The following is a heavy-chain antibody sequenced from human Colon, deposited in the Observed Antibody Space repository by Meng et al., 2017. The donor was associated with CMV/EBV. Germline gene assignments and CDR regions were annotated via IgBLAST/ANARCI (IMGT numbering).Heavy chain of an antibody. CDR2: ISGGGTTT. CDR3: AKGREYIDFWSGFT. CDR1: GFTFSNYA. V-gene: IGHV3-23*01. D-gene: IGHD3-3*01. Sequence: GESLKISCEGSGFTFSNYAMSWVRQAPGKELEWLSVISGGGTTTYYADSVKGRFTISRDNSKNTVYLQMNSLEAEDTALYYCAKGREYIDFWSGFTWGQGTLVTVSS. J-gene: IGHJ4*02.